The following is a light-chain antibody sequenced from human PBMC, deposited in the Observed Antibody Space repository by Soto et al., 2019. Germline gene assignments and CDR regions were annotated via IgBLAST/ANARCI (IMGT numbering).Light chain of an antibody. V-gene: IGLV1-44*01. Sequence: QSVLTQPPSASGTPGQRVTISCSGGSSNIGGNTVNWYQQLPGTAPKLLIYSDIRRPSGVPDRFSGSKSGTAASLAISGLQSEDEADYYCATWDDSLKGPVFGGGTKLTVL. CDR3: ATWDDSLKGPV. J-gene: IGLJ3*02. CDR1: SSNIGGNT. CDR2: SDI.